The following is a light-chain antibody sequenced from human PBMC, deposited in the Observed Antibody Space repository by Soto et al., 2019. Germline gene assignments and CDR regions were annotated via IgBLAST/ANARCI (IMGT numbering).Light chain of an antibody. Sequence: QSALTQPASVSGSPGQSVTISCTGTSSNVGDGNSVSWYQQHPGTAPKLILYEVTHRPSGVSDRFSGSKSGTTASLTISGLQAEDEAYYCCTSDTSSSALYVFGPGTKLTVL. V-gene: IGLV2-14*01. J-gene: IGLJ1*01. CDR1: SSNVGDGNS. CDR2: EVT. CDR3: TSDTSSSALYV.